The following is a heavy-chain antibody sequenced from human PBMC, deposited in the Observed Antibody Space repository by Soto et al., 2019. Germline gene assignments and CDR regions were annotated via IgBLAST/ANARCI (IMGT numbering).Heavy chain of an antibody. J-gene: IGHJ4*02. CDR2: ISSSLGHT. V-gene: IGHV3-11*03. Sequence: SLRLSCVASGFDFSDFHISWVRQAPGKGLEWISYISSSLGHTDYAESVKGRFTISRDNAKSSVFLEMSDLRSDDTAVYYCAANWNFSLNFWGQGTLVTVSS. CDR1: GFDFSDFH. CDR3: AANWNFSLNF. D-gene: IGHD1-1*01.